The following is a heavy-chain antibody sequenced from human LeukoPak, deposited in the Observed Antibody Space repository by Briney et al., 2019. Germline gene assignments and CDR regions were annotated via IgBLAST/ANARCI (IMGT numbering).Heavy chain of an antibody. CDR1: GDPISSSSYY. CDR2: SYYSGST. J-gene: IGHJ4*02. CDR3: ARRSWSTSSWYFDY. D-gene: IGHD6-6*01. V-gene: IGHV4-39*01. Sequence: SETLSLTCTVSGDPISSSSYYWGWIRQPPEEGLEWIGSSYYSGSTYYNPSLKSRVTISVDTSNNQFSLKLSSVTAADTAVYYCARRSWSTSSWYFDYWGQGTLVTVSS.